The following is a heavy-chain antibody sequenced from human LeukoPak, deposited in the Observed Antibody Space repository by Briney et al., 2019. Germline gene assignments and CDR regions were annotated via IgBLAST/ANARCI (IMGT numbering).Heavy chain of an antibody. J-gene: IGHJ3*02. Sequence: SETLSLTCTVSGGSISSYYWSWIRQPPGKGLEWIGYIYYSGSTYYNPSLKSRVTISVDTSKNQFSLKLSSVTAADTAVYYCARVGDYYGSGSYAFDIWGQGTMVTVSS. CDR1: GGSISSYY. CDR3: ARVGDYYGSGSYAFDI. D-gene: IGHD3-10*01. V-gene: IGHV4-30-4*08. CDR2: IYYSGST.